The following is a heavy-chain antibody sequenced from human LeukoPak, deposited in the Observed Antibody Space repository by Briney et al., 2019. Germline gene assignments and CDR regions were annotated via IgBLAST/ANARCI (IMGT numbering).Heavy chain of an antibody. Sequence: GGSLRLSCAASGFAFNTYWMSWVRQAPGKGLEWVSYISSSGSTIYYADSVKGRFTISRDNAKNSLYLQMNSLRAEDTAVYYCAELGITMIGGVWGKGTTVTISS. D-gene: IGHD3-10*02. CDR2: ISSSGSTI. CDR1: GFAFNTYW. J-gene: IGHJ6*04. CDR3: AELGITMIGGV. V-gene: IGHV3-48*04.